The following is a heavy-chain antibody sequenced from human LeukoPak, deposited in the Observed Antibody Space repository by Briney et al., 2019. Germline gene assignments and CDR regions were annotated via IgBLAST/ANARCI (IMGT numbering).Heavy chain of an antibody. Sequence: ASVKVSCKASGYTFTSYGISWVRQAPGQGLEWMGWMNPNSGNTGYAQKFQGRVTITRNTSISTAYMELSSLRSEDTAVYYCARVHYDFWSGYYSREDYFDYWGQGTLVTVSS. V-gene: IGHV1-8*03. CDR2: MNPNSGNT. CDR3: ARVHYDFWSGYYSREDYFDY. J-gene: IGHJ4*02. CDR1: GYTFTSYG. D-gene: IGHD3-3*01.